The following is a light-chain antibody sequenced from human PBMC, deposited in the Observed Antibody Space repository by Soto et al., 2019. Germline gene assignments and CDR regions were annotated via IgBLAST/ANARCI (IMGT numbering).Light chain of an antibody. Sequence: QSVLTQPPSASGTPGQRVTISCSGGSSNIGTNYVYWYQQLPGTAPKLLIYRNNLRPSGVPDRFSASKSGTSASLAIIGLRSEDEGDYFCAGWDDSLHGLLFGAGTKLTVL. CDR3: AGWDDSLHGLL. V-gene: IGLV1-47*01. J-gene: IGLJ1*01. CDR1: SSNIGTNY. CDR2: RNN.